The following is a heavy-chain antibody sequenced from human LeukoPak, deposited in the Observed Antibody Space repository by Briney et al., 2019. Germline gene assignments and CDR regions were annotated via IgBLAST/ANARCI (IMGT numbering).Heavy chain of an antibody. V-gene: IGHV3-23*01. D-gene: IGHD3-22*01. CDR3: AKEGIYYDSSGYYDY. J-gene: IGHJ4*02. Sequence: PGGSLRLSCAASGFTFINYAMSWVRQAPGKGLEWVSAISGSGGSTYYADSVKGRFTISRDNSKNTLYLQMNSLRAEDTAVYYCAKEGIYYDSSGYYDYWGRGTLVTVSS. CDR2: ISGSGGST. CDR1: GFTFINYA.